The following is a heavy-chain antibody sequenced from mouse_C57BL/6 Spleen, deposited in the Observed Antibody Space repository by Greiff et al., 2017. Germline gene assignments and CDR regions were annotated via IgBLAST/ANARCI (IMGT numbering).Heavy chain of an antibody. D-gene: IGHD1-1*01. CDR3: ASKSSLWYFDV. V-gene: IGHV3-6*01. CDR1: GYSITSGYY. Sequence: EVQLVESGPGLVKPSQSLSLTCSVTGYSITSGYYWNWIRQFPGNKLEWIGYISYDGSNNYNPSLKNRISITRDTSKNQFFLKLNSVTTEDTATYYCASKSSLWYFDVWGTGTTVTVSS. J-gene: IGHJ1*03. CDR2: ISYDGSN.